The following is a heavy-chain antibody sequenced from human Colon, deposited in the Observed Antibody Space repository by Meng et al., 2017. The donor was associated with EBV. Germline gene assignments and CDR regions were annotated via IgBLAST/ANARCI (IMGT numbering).Heavy chain of an antibody. CDR1: GDSVSNKNKY. Sequence: QLQAGGSGPGPVKPSDTLSPNCSVSGDSVSNKNKYWGWIRQPPGKGLEWIGNIYYSGRTNYNPSLTSRVAISVDTSKNQFSLRLNSVTAADSAIYSCARGDLDGDCYYCLDFWGQGALVTVSS. CDR2: IYYSGRT. V-gene: IGHV4-39*07. CDR3: ARGDLDGDCYYCLDF. J-gene: IGHJ4*02. D-gene: IGHD2-21*02.